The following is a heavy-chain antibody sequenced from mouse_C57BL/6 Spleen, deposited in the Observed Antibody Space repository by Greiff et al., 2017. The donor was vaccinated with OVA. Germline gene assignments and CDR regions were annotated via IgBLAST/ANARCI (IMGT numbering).Heavy chain of an antibody. D-gene: IGHD1-1*01. CDR3: ARNYGRSWFAY. V-gene: IGHV14-2*01. CDR2: IDPADGEP. Sequence: VQLQQSGAELVKPGASVKLSCKASGFNIKDYYMHWVKQRPEQGLEWIGRIDPADGEPTYAPKFKGKATLTADTSSNTAYLQLSSLTSEDTAVYYCARNYGRSWFAYWGQGTLVTVSS. J-gene: IGHJ3*01. CDR1: GFNIKDYY.